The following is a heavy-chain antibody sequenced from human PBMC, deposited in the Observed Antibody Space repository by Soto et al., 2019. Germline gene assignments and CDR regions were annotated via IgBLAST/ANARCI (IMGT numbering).Heavy chain of an antibody. CDR2: INPSGGST. CDR1: GYTFTSYY. Sequence: GASVKVSCKASGYTFTSYYMHWVRQAPGQGLEWMGIINPSGGSTSYAQKFQGRVTMTRDRSTSTVYMELSSLRSEDTAVYYCARDQITRTSCPYWGAHFESGYCRGYGMDVWGQGTTVTVFS. CDR3: ARDQITRTSCPYWGAHFESGYCRGYGMDV. D-gene: IGHD3-3*01. V-gene: IGHV1-46*01. J-gene: IGHJ6*02.